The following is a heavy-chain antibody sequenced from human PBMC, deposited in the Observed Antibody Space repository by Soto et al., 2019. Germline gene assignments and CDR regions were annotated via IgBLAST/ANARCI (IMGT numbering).Heavy chain of an antibody. CDR3: ARRDGYNDDAFDI. J-gene: IGHJ3*02. CDR2: ISYRGNT. Sequence: SETLSLTCGVSGGSISSSTYYWGWIRQPPGMGLEWIASISYRGNTYYNPSLKSRITISVDTSKTQFSLRLSSVTAADTAVYYCARRDGYNDDAFDICGQGTMVTVSS. D-gene: IGHD5-12*01. V-gene: IGHV4-39*01. CDR1: GGSISSSTYY.